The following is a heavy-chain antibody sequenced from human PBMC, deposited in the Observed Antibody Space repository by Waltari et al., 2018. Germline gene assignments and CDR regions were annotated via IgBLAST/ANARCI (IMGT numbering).Heavy chain of an antibody. CDR3: ARAYDILTGYCDY. CDR1: GFTFSSYA. J-gene: IGHJ4*02. Sequence: QVQLVESGGGVVQPGRSLRLSCAASGFTFSSYAMHWVRPAPGKGLEWVAVISYDGSNKYYADSVKGRFTISRDNSKNTLYLQMNSLRAEDTAVYYCARAYDILTGYCDYWGQGTLVTVSS. CDR2: ISYDGSNK. V-gene: IGHV3-30-3*01. D-gene: IGHD3-9*01.